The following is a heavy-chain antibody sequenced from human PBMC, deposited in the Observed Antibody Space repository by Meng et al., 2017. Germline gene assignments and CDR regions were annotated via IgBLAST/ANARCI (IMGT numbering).Heavy chain of an antibody. CDR3: ARAHSSGWYSFFDY. V-gene: IGHV7-4-1*02. CDR2: MKTKIGKP. D-gene: IGHD6-19*01. CDR1: ESSFRINV. J-gene: IGHJ4*02. Sequence: LGFAVQGPGVARRVSYNASESSFRINVRNGVRQAPEHGLEGMGWMKTKIGKPASAKVFPGRLAFSMNTSASTAFLQITSLKAEDTAVYYCARAHSSGWYSFFDYWCQGTLVTVSS.